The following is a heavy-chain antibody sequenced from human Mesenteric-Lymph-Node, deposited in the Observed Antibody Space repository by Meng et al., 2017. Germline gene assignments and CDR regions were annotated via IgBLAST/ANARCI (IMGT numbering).Heavy chain of an antibody. CDR1: GFTFSTYW. D-gene: IGHD1-26*01. Sequence: GESLKISCAASGFTFSTYWMHWVRQAPGKGLVWVSRINSDGSSTYFADSVKGRFTISRDNAKNSLYLQMNSLRAEDTAVYYCARDQDTGGSYRFDFWGQGTLVTVSS. CDR3: ARDQDTGGSYRFDF. CDR2: INSDGSST. V-gene: IGHV3-74*01. J-gene: IGHJ4*02.